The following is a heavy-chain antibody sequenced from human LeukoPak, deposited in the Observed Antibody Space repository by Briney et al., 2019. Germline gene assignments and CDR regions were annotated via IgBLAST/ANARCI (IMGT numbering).Heavy chain of an antibody. D-gene: IGHD1-26*01. CDR3: ARGSIVGARGDAFDI. V-gene: IGHV1-69*05. J-gene: IGHJ3*02. CDR2: IIPIFGTA. Sequence: ASVKVSCKASGGTFSSYAISWVRQAPGQGLEWMGGIIPIFGTANYAQKFQGRVTITTDESTSTAYMELSSLRSEDTAVYYCARGSIVGARGDAFDIWGQGTMVTVSS. CDR1: GGTFSSYA.